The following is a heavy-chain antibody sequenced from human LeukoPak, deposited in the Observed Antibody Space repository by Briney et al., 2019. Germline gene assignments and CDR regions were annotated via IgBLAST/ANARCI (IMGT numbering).Heavy chain of an antibody. Sequence: PGGSLRLSCAASGFTVSSNYMSWVRQAPGKGLEWVSVIYSGGSTYYADSVKGRFTISRDNSRSTLYLQMNSLRAEDTAVYYRAKELSRGYYDFWSGYPDTANYWGQGTLVTVSS. D-gene: IGHD3-3*01. CDR2: IYSGGST. V-gene: IGHV3-53*01. CDR3: AKELSRGYYDFWSGYPDTANY. J-gene: IGHJ4*02. CDR1: GFTVSSNY.